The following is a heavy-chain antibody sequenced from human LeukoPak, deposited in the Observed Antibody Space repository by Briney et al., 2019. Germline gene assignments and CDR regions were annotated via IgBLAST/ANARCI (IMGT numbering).Heavy chain of an antibody. V-gene: IGHV1-8*03. CDR1: GYTFTSYD. CDR2: MNPNSGNT. Sequence: GASVKLSCKASGYTFTSYDINWVRQATGQGLEWMGWMNPNSGNTGYAQKFQGRVTITRNTSISTAYMKLSSLRSEDTAVYYCARGQELSDYWGQGTLVTVSS. J-gene: IGHJ4*02. CDR3: ARGQELSDY.